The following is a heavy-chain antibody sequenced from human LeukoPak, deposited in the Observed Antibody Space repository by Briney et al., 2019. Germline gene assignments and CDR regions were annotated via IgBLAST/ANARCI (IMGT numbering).Heavy chain of an antibody. CDR1: GYTFTGYY. J-gene: IGHJ5*02. V-gene: IGHV1-2*06. Sequence: GASVKVSCKASGYTFTGYYMHWVRQAPGQGLEWMGRINPNSGGTNYAQKFQGRVTMTRDTSISTAYMELSRLRSDDTAVYYCARDPSYYGSGRVVNWFDPWGQGTLVTVSS. CDR3: ARDPSYYGSGRVVNWFDP. D-gene: IGHD3-10*01. CDR2: INPNSGGT.